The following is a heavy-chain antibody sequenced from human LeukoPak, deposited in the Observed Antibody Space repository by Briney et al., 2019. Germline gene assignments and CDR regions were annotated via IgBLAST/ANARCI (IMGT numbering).Heavy chain of an antibody. J-gene: IGHJ4*02. V-gene: IGHV4-59*01. Sequence: SETLSLTCTVSGGSISSYYWSWIRQPPGKGLEWIGYIYYSGSTNYNPSLKSRVTISVDTSKNQFSLKLSSVTAADTAVYYFARAVPAATAHFDYWGQGTLVTVSS. CDR2: IYYSGST. CDR3: ARAVPAATAHFDY. CDR1: GGSISSYY. D-gene: IGHD2-2*01.